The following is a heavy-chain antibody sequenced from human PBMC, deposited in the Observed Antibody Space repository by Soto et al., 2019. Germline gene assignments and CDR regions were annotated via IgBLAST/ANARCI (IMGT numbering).Heavy chain of an antibody. J-gene: IGHJ4*02. CDR2: ISAYNGNT. CDR3: ARVGGIAAAGTFDY. D-gene: IGHD6-13*01. Sequence: QVQLVQSGAEVKKPGASVKVSCKASGYTFTSYGISWVRQPPVQGLEWMGWISAYNGNTNYARKLQGRVTMTTDTSRSTAYVELRSLRSEDTAVYDCARVGGIAAAGTFDYWGQGTLVTVSS. CDR1: GYTFTSYG. V-gene: IGHV1-18*01.